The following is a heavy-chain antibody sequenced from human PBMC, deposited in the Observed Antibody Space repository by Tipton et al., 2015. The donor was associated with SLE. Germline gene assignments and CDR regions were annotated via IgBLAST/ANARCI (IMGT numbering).Heavy chain of an antibody. J-gene: IGHJ4*02. CDR2: ISYEENTQ. CDR1: GFSFSDYG. V-gene: IGHV3-30*18. Sequence: RSLRLSCAASGFSFSDYGMHWVRQAPGKGLEWVAVISYEENTQYYADSVKGRFTISRDSAKNSLYLQMNSLRAEDTAVYYCAKDLGDYDSSGYTFDYWGQGTLVTVSS. D-gene: IGHD3-22*01. CDR3: AKDLGDYDSSGYTFDY.